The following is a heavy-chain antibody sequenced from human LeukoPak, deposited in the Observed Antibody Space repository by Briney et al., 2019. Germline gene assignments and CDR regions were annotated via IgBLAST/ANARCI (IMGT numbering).Heavy chain of an antibody. CDR3: ARCGMLALGYYYYYYMDV. V-gene: IGHV1-69*01. D-gene: IGHD2-8*01. J-gene: IGHJ6*03. Sequence: SVKLSCKASGGTFSSYAINWVRQAPGQGLEWMGGIIPIFGTANYAQKFQGRVTITADESTSTAYMELSSLRSEDTAVYYCARCGMLALGYYYYYYMDVWGKGTTVTVSS. CDR2: IIPIFGTA. CDR1: GGTFSSYA.